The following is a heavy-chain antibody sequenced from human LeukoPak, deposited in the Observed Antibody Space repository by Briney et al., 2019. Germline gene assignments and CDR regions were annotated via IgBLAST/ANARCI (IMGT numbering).Heavy chain of an antibody. Sequence: PGGSLRLSCAASGFTFNSYAMHWVRQAPGKGLEWVAVISSDETKRYYADSVKGRFTISRDRSQNTLYLQMNSLRPEDTAVYYCAKDLQRIAAGNDYWGQGTLVTVSS. CDR3: AKDLQRIAAGNDY. V-gene: IGHV3-30-3*01. D-gene: IGHD6-13*01. CDR2: ISSDETKR. CDR1: GFTFNSYA. J-gene: IGHJ4*02.